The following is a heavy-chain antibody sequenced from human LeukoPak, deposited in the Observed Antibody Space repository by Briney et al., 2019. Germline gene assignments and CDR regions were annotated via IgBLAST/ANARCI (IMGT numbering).Heavy chain of an antibody. CDR3: AKDSGGWYTHGMYV. V-gene: IGHV3-23*01. CDR2: SSGSGGST. J-gene: IGHJ6*04. D-gene: IGHD6-19*01. CDR1: GFTFSSSA. Sequence: GGSLRLSCAASGFTFSSSAMSWVRQAPGKGLEWVSASSGSGGSTYYADSVKGRFTISRDNSKNTLYLQLNSMRAEDTAVYYCAKDSGGWYTHGMYVSGKGTTVIVSS.